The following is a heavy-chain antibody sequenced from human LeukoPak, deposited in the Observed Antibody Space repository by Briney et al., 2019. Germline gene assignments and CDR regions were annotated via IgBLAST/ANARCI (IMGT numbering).Heavy chain of an antibody. V-gene: IGHV3-21*01. J-gene: IGHJ6*03. D-gene: IGHD2/OR15-2a*01. CDR3: ARGEFGDYYYFYADI. Sequence: GRSLRLSCAASGFTFSTYTLHWVRQAPGKGLEWVSSITSSNNYIYYGDSVKGRCTISRDDAKNSLFLQMNSLRAEDTATYYCARGEFGDYYYFYADIWGKGTTVTVSS. CDR1: GFTFSTYT. CDR2: ITSSNNYI.